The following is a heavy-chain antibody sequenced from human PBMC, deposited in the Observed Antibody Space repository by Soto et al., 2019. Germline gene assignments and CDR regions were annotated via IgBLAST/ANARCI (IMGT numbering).Heavy chain of an antibody. CDR2: IYGGGTT. Sequence: EVQLVESGGGLIQPGGSLRLSCAASGFAVSSKYMTWVRQAPGKGLEWVSVIYGGGTTYYADNVKGRFTISRDTSKNMLYLQMNSLRAEDTAVYYCVQTSGWPGFDFWGQGTLVTVSS. D-gene: IGHD6-19*01. J-gene: IGHJ4*02. CDR3: VQTSGWPGFDF. CDR1: GFAVSSKY. V-gene: IGHV3-53*01.